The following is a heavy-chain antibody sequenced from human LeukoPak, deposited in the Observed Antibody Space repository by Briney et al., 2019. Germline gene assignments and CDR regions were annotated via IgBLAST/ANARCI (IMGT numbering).Heavy chain of an antibody. Sequence: GASVRVSFKASGYTFTIYSMNWVRQAPGQGGEWWGWINTNTGNAKYVQGFPGRVVFSLDTSVNTAYLQISSLKAEDTAVYYCARVVHPYDYESSGLSYDAFDIWGQGTMVTVSS. D-gene: IGHD3-22*01. J-gene: IGHJ3*02. CDR3: ARVVHPYDYESSGLSYDAFDI. CDR2: INTNTGNA. V-gene: IGHV7-4-1*02. CDR1: GYTFTIYS.